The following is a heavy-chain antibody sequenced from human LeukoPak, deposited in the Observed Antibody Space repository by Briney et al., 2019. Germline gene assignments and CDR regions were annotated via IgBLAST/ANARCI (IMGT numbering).Heavy chain of an antibody. V-gene: IGHV3-53*01. CDR3: AREDSSGPFDY. D-gene: IGHD6-19*01. Sequence: GGPLRLSCAASGFTVSSNYMSWVRQAPGKGLEWVSVIYSGGSTYYADSVKGRFTISRDNSKNTLYLQMNSLRAEDTAVYYCAREDSSGPFDYWGQGTLVTVSS. CDR2: IYSGGST. J-gene: IGHJ4*02. CDR1: GFTVSSNY.